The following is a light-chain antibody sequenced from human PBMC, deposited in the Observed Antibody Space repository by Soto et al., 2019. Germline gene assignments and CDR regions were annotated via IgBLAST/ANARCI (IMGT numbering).Light chain of an antibody. V-gene: IGKV1-33*01. CDR1: QDIRRY. J-gene: IGKJ5*01. Sequence: DIHMTRSPSSRSASIIEIVTITCQASQDIRRYLNWYQQKPGKTPKLLIYDASNLETGVPSRFSGSGSETEFTFSISSLQPEDIATYYCQQYDHVPSFGQGTRLEIK. CDR3: QQYDHVPS. CDR2: DAS.